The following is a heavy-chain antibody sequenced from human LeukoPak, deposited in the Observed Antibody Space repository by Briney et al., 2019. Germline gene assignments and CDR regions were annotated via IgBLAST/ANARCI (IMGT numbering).Heavy chain of an antibody. V-gene: IGHV3-53*01. CDR2: IYTGGST. D-gene: IGHD2-15*01. CDR1: GFTVSSNY. J-gene: IGHJ4*02. CDR3: AKDLVAGDRFDY. Sequence: GGSLRLSCAASGFTVSSNYMSWVRQAPGKGLEWVSVIYTGGSTYYADSVKGRFTISRDNSKNTLYLQMNSLRAEDTAVYYCAKDLVAGDRFDYWGQGTLVTVSS.